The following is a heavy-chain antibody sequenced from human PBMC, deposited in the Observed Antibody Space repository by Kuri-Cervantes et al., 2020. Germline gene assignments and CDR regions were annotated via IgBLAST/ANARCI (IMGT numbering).Heavy chain of an antibody. CDR1: GFTFSSYG. CDR2: IRYDGRNK. J-gene: IGHJ4*02. V-gene: IGHV3-30*02. D-gene: IGHD1-7*01. CDR3: AKDIRYNWNYGTYFDY. Sequence: GESLKISCAASGFTFSSYGMHWVRQAPGKGLEWVAFIRYDGRNKYYVDSVKGRFTISRDNSTNTLYLQMNSLRAEDTALYYCAKDIRYNWNYGTYFDYWGQGTLVTVSS.